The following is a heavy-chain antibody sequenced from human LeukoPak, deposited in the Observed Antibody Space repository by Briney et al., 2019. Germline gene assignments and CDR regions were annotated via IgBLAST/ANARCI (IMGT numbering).Heavy chain of an antibody. J-gene: IGHJ6*02. D-gene: IGHD2-2*01. CDR2: INPNSGGT. Sequence: GASVKVSCKASGYTFTGYYMHWVRQAPGQGLEWMGWINPNSGGTNYAQKFQGRFTMTRDTSISTAYMELSRLRSDDTAVYYCARDRAVVPAAMDMDVWGQGTTVTVSS. CDR1: GYTFTGYY. V-gene: IGHV1-2*02. CDR3: ARDRAVVPAAMDMDV.